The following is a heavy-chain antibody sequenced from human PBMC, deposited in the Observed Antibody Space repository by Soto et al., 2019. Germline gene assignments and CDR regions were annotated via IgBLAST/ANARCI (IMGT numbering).Heavy chain of an antibody. CDR2: ISYDGSNK. Sequence: GGSLRLSCAASGFTFSSYAMHWFRQAPGKGLEWVAVISYDGSNKYYADSVKGRFTISRDNSKNTLYLQMNSLRAEDTAVYYCARDPPSITMIVVAALDYWGQGTLVTVSS. CDR1: GFTFSSYA. V-gene: IGHV3-30-3*01. CDR3: ARDPPSITMIVVAALDY. J-gene: IGHJ4*02. D-gene: IGHD3-22*01.